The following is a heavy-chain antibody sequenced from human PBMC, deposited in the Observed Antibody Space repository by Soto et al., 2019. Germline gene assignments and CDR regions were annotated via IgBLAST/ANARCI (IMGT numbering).Heavy chain of an antibody. CDR3: ASDYYYGSGRTWGMDV. D-gene: IGHD3-10*01. CDR1: GYSISSGYY. CDR2: IYHSGST. Sequence: SETLSLTCAVSGYSISSGYYWGWIRQPPGKGLEWIGSIYHSGSTYYNPSLKSRVTISVDTSKNQFSLKLSSVTAADTAVYYCASDYYYGSGRTWGMDVWGQGTTVTVSS. J-gene: IGHJ6*02. V-gene: IGHV4-38-2*01.